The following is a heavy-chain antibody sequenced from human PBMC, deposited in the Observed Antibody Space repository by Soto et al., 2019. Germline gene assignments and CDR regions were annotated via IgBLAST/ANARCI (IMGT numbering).Heavy chain of an antibody. CDR1: GYSFAGYW. Sequence: GESLKISCKGSGYSFAGYWITWVRQKPGKGLEWMGRIDPSDSQTYYSPSFRGHVTISATKSITTVFLQWSSPRASDTAMYYCARQIYDSDTGPNFQYYFDSWGQGTPVTVSS. J-gene: IGHJ4*02. CDR2: IDPSDSQT. CDR3: ARQIYDSDTGPNFQYYFDS. D-gene: IGHD3-22*01. V-gene: IGHV5-10-1*01.